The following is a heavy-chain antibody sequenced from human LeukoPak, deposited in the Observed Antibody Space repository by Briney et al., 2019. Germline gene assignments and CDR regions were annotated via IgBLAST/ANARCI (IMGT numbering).Heavy chain of an antibody. CDR2: MYYSGTT. CDR3: ATVQSGSYNVVGDH. V-gene: IGHV4-39*01. CDR1: GASIRSSSYY. J-gene: IGHJ4*02. D-gene: IGHD1-26*01. Sequence: SETLSLTCTVSGASIRSSSYYWGWIRQPAGKGLEWIGSMYYSGTTYYNPSLKSRVTMSVDTSKNQFSLKLSSVTAADTAVYYCATVQSGSYNVVGDHWGQGTLLTVSS.